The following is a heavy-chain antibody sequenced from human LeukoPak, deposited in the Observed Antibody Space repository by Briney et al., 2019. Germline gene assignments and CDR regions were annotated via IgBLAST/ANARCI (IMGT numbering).Heavy chain of an antibody. CDR3: AKYGSGYFDR. V-gene: IGHV4-39*01. CDR1: GVSISSSTYY. D-gene: IGHD3-10*01. Sequence: PSETLSLTCTVSGVSISSSTYYWGWIRQPPGKGLEWIGVIHYSGSTYYNPSLKSLVTISVDTSKNQFSLKLSSVTAADRAVYYCAKYGSGYFDRWGQGTLVTVSS. J-gene: IGHJ5*02. CDR2: IHYSGST.